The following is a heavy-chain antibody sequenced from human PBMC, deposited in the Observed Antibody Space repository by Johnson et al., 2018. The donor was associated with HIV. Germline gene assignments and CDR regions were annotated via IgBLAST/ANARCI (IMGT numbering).Heavy chain of an antibody. Sequence: VQLVESGGGVVQPGGSLRLSCVASGFTFDDYGMSWVRQAPGKGLEWVSGINWNGGSTGYADSVKGRFTISRDNAKNSLYLQMNSLRAEDTAVYYCARDPKEIKTFDIWGRGTMVTVSS. D-gene: IGHD5-24*01. CDR2: INWNGGST. V-gene: IGHV3-20*04. CDR3: ARDPKEIKTFDI. J-gene: IGHJ3*02. CDR1: GFTFDDYG.